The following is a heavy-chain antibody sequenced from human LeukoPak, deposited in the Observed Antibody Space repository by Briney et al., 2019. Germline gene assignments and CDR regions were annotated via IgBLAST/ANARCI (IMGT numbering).Heavy chain of an antibody. D-gene: IGHD4-17*01. V-gene: IGHV3-7*01. CDR3: ASLSYGDYVVDY. CDR1: GFAFSSYW. CDR2: IKQDGSEK. J-gene: IGHJ4*02. Sequence: GGSLRLSCAASGFAFSSYWMSWVRQAPGKGLEWVANIKQDGSEKYYVDSVKGRFTISRDNAKNSLYLQMNSLRAEDTAVYYCASLSYGDYVVDYWGQGTLVTVSS.